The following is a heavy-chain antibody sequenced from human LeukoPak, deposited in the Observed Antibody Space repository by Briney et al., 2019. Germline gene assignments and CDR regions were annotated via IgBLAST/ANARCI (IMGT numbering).Heavy chain of an antibody. CDR3: ARGYDYVWGSYRYIDY. CDR2: ISGSGGST. D-gene: IGHD3-16*02. Sequence: GGTLRLSCAASGFTFSSYGMSWVRQAPGKGLEWVSAISGSGGSTYYADSVKGRFTISRDNSKNTLYLQMNSLRAEDTAVYYCARGYDYVWGSYRYIDYWGQGTLVTVSS. J-gene: IGHJ4*02. CDR1: GFTFSSYG. V-gene: IGHV3-23*01.